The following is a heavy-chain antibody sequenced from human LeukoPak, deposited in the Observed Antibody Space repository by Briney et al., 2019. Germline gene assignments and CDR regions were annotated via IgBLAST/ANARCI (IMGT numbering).Heavy chain of an antibody. J-gene: IGHJ4*02. V-gene: IGHV1-18*01. CDR1: GYTFTSYG. D-gene: IGHD3-22*01. Sequence: ASVKVSCKASGYTFTSYGISWVRQAPGQGLEWMGWISAYNGNTNYAQTLQGRDTMTTDTSTSTPYMELRSRRSDDTAVYYCAREGYYDSSREDYWGQGTLVTVSS. CDR2: ISAYNGNT. CDR3: AREGYYDSSREDY.